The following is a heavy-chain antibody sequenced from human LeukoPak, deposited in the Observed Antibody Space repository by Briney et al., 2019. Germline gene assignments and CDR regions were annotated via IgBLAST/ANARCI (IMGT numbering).Heavy chain of an antibody. CDR2: IKQDGSEK. D-gene: IGHD1-26*01. CDR3: ARDKIVGATHFDY. Sequence: GGSLLLSCAASKFTFSSYEMNWVRQAPGKGLEWVANIKQDGSEKYYVDSVKGRFTISRDNAKNSLYLQMNSLRAEDTAVYYCARDKIVGATHFDYWGQGTLVTVSS. J-gene: IGHJ4*02. CDR1: KFTFSSYE. V-gene: IGHV3-7*01.